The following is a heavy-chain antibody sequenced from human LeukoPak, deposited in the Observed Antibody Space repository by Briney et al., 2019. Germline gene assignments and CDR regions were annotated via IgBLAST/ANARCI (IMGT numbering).Heavy chain of an antibody. Sequence: SETLSLTCTVSGGSISSYYWSWIRQPPGKGLEWIGYIYYSGSTNYNPSLKSRVTISVDTSKNQFSLKLSSVTAADTAVYYCARGPYPGGYYYYYMDVWGKGTTVTVSS. D-gene: IGHD3-10*01. CDR3: ARGPYPGGYYYYYMDV. V-gene: IGHV4-59*01. CDR2: IYYSGST. CDR1: GGSISSYY. J-gene: IGHJ6*03.